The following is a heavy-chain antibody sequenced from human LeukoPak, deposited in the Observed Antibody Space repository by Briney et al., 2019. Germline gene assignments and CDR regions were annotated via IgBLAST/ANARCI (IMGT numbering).Heavy chain of an antibody. CDR3: ARDGYGWFHP. CDR1: GFTFSSYS. Sequence: PGGSLRLSCGASGFTFSSYSMNWVRPAPGKGLEWVSYISSSSSTIYYADSVKGRFTISRNNAKNSLYLQMNSLRAEDTAVYYCARDGYGWFHPWGQGTLVTVSS. CDR2: ISSSSSTI. J-gene: IGHJ5*02. D-gene: IGHD5-18*01. V-gene: IGHV3-48*01.